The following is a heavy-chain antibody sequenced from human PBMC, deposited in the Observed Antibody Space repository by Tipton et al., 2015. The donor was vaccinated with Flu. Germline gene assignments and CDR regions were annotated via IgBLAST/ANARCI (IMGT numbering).Heavy chain of an antibody. Sequence: GSLRLSCAASGFTVSSNYMSWVRQAPGKGLEWVSVIYSGGSTYYADSVKGRFTISRDNSKNTLYLQMNSLRAEDTAVYYCAEGYCSGGSCYLSYWGQGTLVTVSS. V-gene: IGHV3-53*01. CDR2: IYSGGST. CDR3: AEGYCSGGSCYLSY. D-gene: IGHD2-15*01. J-gene: IGHJ4*02. CDR1: GFTVSSNY.